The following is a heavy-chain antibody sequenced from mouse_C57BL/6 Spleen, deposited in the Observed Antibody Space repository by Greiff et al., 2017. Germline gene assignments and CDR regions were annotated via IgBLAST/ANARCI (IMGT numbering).Heavy chain of an antibody. CDR2: IDPNSGGT. J-gene: IGHJ2*02. Sequence: QVHVKQPGAELVKPGASVKLSCKASGYTFTSYWMHWVKQRPGRGLEWIGRIDPNSGGTKYNEKFKSKATLTVDKPSSTAYMQLSSLTSEVSAVYYCAREGAYDFDYWGQGTSLTVSS. CDR1: GYTFTSYW. CDR3: AREGAYDFDY. D-gene: IGHD2-14*01. V-gene: IGHV1-72*01.